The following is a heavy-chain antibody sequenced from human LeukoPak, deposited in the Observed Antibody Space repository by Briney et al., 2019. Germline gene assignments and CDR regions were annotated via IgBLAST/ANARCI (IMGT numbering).Heavy chain of an antibody. J-gene: IGHJ4*02. D-gene: IGHD3-10*01. Sequence: GGSLRLSCAASGFTFSSYGVSWVRQAPGKGLEWVSAISGSGGSTYYADSVKGRFTISRDNAKNSLYLQMNSLRAEDTAVYYCARGLWFGNFDYWGQGTLVTVSS. V-gene: IGHV3-23*01. CDR1: GFTFSSYG. CDR3: ARGLWFGNFDY. CDR2: ISGSGGST.